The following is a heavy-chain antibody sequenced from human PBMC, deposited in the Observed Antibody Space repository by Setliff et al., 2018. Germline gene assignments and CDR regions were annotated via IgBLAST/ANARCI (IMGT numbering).Heavy chain of an antibody. V-gene: IGHV3-48*01. Sequence: GGSLRLSCAASGFTFSSDPINWVRQAPGKGLEWVSYISGSSHIISYADSVKGRFTISRDNAKNSLYLQMNSLRAEDTAVYYCARDVCMVRNRYYYDSSGYYYYYYYMDVWGKGTTVTVSS. CDR2: ISGSSHII. D-gene: IGHD3-22*01. CDR3: ARDVCMVRNRYYYDSSGYYYYYYYMDV. J-gene: IGHJ6*03. CDR1: GFTFSSDP.